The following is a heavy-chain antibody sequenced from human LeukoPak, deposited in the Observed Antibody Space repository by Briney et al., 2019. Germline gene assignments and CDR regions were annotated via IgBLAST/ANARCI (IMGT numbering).Heavy chain of an antibody. CDR2: ISGSGSGT. Sequence: YPGGSLRLSCTASGFTFSSSAITWVRQAPGKGLEWVSGISGSGSGTYYADFVKGRFTISRDNSKNTMYLEMNSLRAEDTAVYYCAKMNGYMDVWGKGTTVTVSS. CDR3: AKMNGYMDV. CDR1: GFTFSSSA. D-gene: IGHD1-1*01. V-gene: IGHV3-23*01. J-gene: IGHJ6*03.